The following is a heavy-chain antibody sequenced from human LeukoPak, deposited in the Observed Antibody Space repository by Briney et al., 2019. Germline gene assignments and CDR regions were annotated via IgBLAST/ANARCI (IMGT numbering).Heavy chain of an antibody. CDR3: ARDSGFSGTQRGEY. CDR2: ISYDGSNK. V-gene: IGHV3-30*04. J-gene: IGHJ4*02. D-gene: IGHD3/OR15-3a*01. Sequence: GRSLRLSCAASGFTFSSYAMHWVRQAPGKGLEWVAVISYDGSNKYYADSVKGRFTISRDNSKSTLYLQMNSLRAEDTAVYYCARDSGFSGTQRGEYWGQGTLVTVSS. CDR1: GFTFSSYA.